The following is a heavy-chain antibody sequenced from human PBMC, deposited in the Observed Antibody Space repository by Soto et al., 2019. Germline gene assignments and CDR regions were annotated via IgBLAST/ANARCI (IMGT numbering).Heavy chain of an antibody. CDR1: GGSFSGYY. CDR2: INHSEST. Sequence: TLSLTCAVYGGSFSGYYWSWIRQPPGKGLEWIGEINHSESTNYNPSLKSRVTISVDTSKNQFSLKLSSMTAADTAVYYCARGWGRIFDYWGQGTLVTVSS. D-gene: IGHD7-27*01. J-gene: IGHJ4*02. V-gene: IGHV4-34*01. CDR3: ARGWGRIFDY.